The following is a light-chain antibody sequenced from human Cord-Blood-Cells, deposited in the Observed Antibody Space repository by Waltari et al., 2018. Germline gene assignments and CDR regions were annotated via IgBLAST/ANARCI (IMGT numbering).Light chain of an antibody. V-gene: IGKV3-20*01. CDR2: GAS. J-gene: IGKJ1*01. CDR3: QQYGSSRWT. CDR1: QSVSSSY. Sequence: CRASQSVSSSYLAWYQQKPGQAPRLLIYGASSRATGIPDRFSGSGSGTDFTLTISRLEPEDYAVYYCQQYGSSRWTFGQGTKVEIK.